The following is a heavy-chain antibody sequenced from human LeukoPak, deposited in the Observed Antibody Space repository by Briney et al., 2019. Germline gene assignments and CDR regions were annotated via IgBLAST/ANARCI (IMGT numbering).Heavy chain of an antibody. CDR1: GYTFIGYY. Sequence: ASVKVSCKASGYTFIGYYMRWVRQAPGQGLEWMGWINPNSGDTDYAQKFQGRVTMTRDTSISTAYLELSRLTPDDTAVYYCAMPKQLVLFDYWGQGTLVTVSS. V-gene: IGHV1-2*02. CDR3: AMPKQLVLFDY. J-gene: IGHJ4*02. CDR2: INPNSGDT. D-gene: IGHD6-13*01.